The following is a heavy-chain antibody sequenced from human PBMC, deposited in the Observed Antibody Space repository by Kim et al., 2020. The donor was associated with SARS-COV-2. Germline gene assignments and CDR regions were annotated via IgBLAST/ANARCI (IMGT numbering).Heavy chain of an antibody. D-gene: IGHD3-10*01. V-gene: IGHV3-21*01. CDR1: GFTFSSYS. CDR2: ISSSSSYI. J-gene: IGHJ6*02. Sequence: WGSLRLSCAASGFTFSSYSMNWVRQAPGKGLEWVASISSSSSYIYYADSVKGRFTISRDNAKNSLDLQMNSLRAEDTAVYYCARERRTMVRGVTYYYYYGMDVWGQGTTVTVSS. CDR3: ARERRTMVRGVTYYYYYGMDV.